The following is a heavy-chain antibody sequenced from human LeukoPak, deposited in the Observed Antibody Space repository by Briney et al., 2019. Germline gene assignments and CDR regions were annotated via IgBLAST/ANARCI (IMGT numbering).Heavy chain of an antibody. Sequence: ASVKVSFKASGGTFSSYAISWVRQAPGQGLEWMGGSIPIFGTANYAQKFQGRVTITTDESTSTPYMELRSLRSADTAVYYCARQYRSSSLWYWFDPWGQGTLVTVSS. D-gene: IGHD6-6*01. J-gene: IGHJ5*02. CDR1: GGTFSSYA. CDR2: SIPIFGTA. V-gene: IGHV1-69*05. CDR3: ARQYRSSSLWYWFDP.